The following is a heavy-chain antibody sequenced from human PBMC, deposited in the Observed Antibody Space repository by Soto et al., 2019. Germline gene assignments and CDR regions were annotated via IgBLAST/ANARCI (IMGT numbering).Heavy chain of an antibody. D-gene: IGHD3-10*01. CDR3: AKDRDTYGSSYYSDS. J-gene: IGHJ4*02. V-gene: IGHV3-30*18. CDR1: GFTFSRYG. CDR2: LAYDGRDK. Sequence: QVQVVESGGGVVQPGTSLRLSCAASGFTFSRYGMHWVRQAPGKGLEWVAVLAYDGRDKHFADSVKGRFTISRDNSKNTVYLQMNSLRAEDTGVYYCAKDRDTYGSSYYSDSWGQGTLVTVS.